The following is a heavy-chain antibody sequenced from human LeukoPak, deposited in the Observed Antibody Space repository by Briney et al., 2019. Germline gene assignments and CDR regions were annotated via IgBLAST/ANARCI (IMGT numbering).Heavy chain of an antibody. D-gene: IGHD3-3*01. CDR2: IDHRGTA. Sequence: KASETLSLTCAVYGASNNAYYWSWIRQPPGKGLEWIGDIDHRGTATYNPSLKSRLTISADASKNQFSLKLNSVTDADTAVYYCAVGITILGVAAPFDSWGQGNLVIVSS. V-gene: IGHV4-34*01. J-gene: IGHJ4*02. CDR3: AVGITILGVAAPFDS. CDR1: GASNNAYY.